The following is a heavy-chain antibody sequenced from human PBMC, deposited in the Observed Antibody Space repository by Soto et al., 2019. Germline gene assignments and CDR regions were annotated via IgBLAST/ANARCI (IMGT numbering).Heavy chain of an antibody. CDR3: AREHKTYYYDIIGYYAEGYYFDD. J-gene: IGHJ4*02. CDR2: IYYSGST. Sequence: SETLSLTCTVSGGSISSYYWSWIRQPTGKGLEWIWYIYYSGSTNYSPALQSRVTISVDTSKNQFSLKLSSVTAADTSVYYFAREHKTYYYDIIGYYAEGYYFDDGGRGTLVTVSS. CDR1: GGSISSYY. V-gene: IGHV4-59*01. D-gene: IGHD3-22*01.